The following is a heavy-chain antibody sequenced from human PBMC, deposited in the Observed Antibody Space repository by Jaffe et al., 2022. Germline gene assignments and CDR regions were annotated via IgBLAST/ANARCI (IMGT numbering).Heavy chain of an antibody. Sequence: QVQLVESGGGVVQPGGSLRLSCIASGFTFSSCGMHWVRQVPGKGLEWVAFIWNDGNNKYYADSVKGRFTISRDNSKNTLYLQMNSLRAEDTAVYYCAKRDKSIPLLQGAHLDYWGQGTLVTVSS. CDR3: AKRDKSIPLLQGAHLDY. V-gene: IGHV3-30*02. CDR2: IWNDGNNK. D-gene: IGHD3-10*01. CDR1: GFTFSSCG. J-gene: IGHJ4*02.